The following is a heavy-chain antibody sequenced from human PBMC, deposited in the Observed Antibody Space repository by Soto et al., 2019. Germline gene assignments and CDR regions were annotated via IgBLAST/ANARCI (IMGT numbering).Heavy chain of an antibody. D-gene: IGHD1-20*01. CDR1: GFTFSSYA. V-gene: IGHV3-23*01. CDR2: ISGTGGNT. J-gene: IGHJ4*02. CDR3: VKAVYLLDFDY. Sequence: QPGGSLRLSCAASGFTFSSYAMTWVRQAPGKGLEWVPTISGTGGNTYYADSVKGRFTISRDNSKNTVYLQMNSLRAEDTAVYYCVKAVYLLDFDYWGQGTLVTVSS.